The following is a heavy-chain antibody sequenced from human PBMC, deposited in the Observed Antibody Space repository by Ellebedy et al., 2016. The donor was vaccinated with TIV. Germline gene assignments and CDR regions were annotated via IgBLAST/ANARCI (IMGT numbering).Heavy chain of an antibody. J-gene: IGHJ3*02. CDR2: ISSSGSTI. D-gene: IGHD5-24*01. Sequence: GGSLRLSXEASGFTFSDYYMSWIRQAPGKGLEWVSYISSSGSTIYYADSVKGRFTISRDNAKNSLYLQMNSLRAEDTAVYYCARGERRDAFDIWGQGTMVTVSS. CDR3: ARGERRDAFDI. CDR1: GFTFSDYY. V-gene: IGHV3-11*01.